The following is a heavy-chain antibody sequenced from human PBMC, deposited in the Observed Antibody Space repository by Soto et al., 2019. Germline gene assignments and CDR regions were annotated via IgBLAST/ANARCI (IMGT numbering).Heavy chain of an antibody. CDR1: GFAFSTYG. Sequence: QVQLVESGGGVIQPGKSLRLSCSASGFAFSTYGMHWVRQAPGTVLEWVEVIWADGSRQFYGDSVKGRFTISRDNSKNTLYLQMNCLRVDDTVVYYCVGATGYWGLSDYWGQGTLVTVSS. V-gene: IGHV3-33*08. CDR3: VGATGYWGLSDY. J-gene: IGHJ4*02. D-gene: IGHD3-9*01. CDR2: IWADGSRQ.